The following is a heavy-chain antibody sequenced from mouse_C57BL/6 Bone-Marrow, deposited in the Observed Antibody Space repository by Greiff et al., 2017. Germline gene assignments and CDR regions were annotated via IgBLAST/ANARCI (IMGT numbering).Heavy chain of an antibody. CDR1: GFTFSDAW. Sequence: EVKLMQSGGGLVQPGGSMKLSRAASGFTFSDAWMDWVRQSPEQGLEWVAEIRNKANNHATYYAESVKGRFTISRDDSKSSVYLQMNSLRAEDTGIYYCTSLYFDDWGQGTTRTVSS. V-gene: IGHV6-6*01. J-gene: IGHJ2*01. CDR3: TSLYFDD. CDR2: IRNKANNHAT.